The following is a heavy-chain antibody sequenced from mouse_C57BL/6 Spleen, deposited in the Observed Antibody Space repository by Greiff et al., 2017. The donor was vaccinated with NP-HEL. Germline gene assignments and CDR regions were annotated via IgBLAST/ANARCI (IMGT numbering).Heavy chain of an antibody. CDR3: AREVTTVVASFDY. D-gene: IGHD1-1*01. CDR2: INPSSGYT. J-gene: IGHJ2*01. CDR1: GYTFTSYW. Sequence: VQLVESGAELAKPGASVKLSCKASGYTFTSYWMHWVKQRPGQGLEWIGYINPSSGYTKYNQKFKDKATLTADKSSSTAYMQLSSLTYEDSAVYYCAREVTTVVASFDYWGQGTTLTVSS. V-gene: IGHV1-7*01.